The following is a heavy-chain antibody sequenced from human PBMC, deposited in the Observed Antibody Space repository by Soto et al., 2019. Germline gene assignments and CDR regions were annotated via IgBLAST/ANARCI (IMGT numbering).Heavy chain of an antibody. D-gene: IGHD3-3*01. CDR2: IIPIFGTA. CDR3: AATPNRLRFLEWLLYFFDY. Sequence: GASVKVSCKASGGTFSSYAISWVRQAPGQGLEWMGGIIPIFGTANYAQKFQGRVTITADESTSTAYMELSSLRSEDTAVYYCAATPNRLRFLEWLLYFFDYWGQGTLVTVSS. V-gene: IGHV1-69*13. J-gene: IGHJ4*02. CDR1: GGTFSSYA.